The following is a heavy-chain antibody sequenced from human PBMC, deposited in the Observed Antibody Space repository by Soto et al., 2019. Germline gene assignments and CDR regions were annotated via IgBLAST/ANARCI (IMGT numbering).Heavy chain of an antibody. CDR2: IIPIFGTA. CDR1: GGTFSSYA. D-gene: IGHD2-2*01. V-gene: IGHV1-69*12. Sequence: QVQLVQSGAEVKKPGSSVKVSCKASGGTFSSYAISWVRQAPGQGLEWMGGIIPIFGTANYAQKFQGRVTITADESTCTAYVERSILRSEDTAVYYCARHVPAAGYYYGMDVWGQGTTVTVSS. J-gene: IGHJ6*02. CDR3: ARHVPAAGYYYGMDV.